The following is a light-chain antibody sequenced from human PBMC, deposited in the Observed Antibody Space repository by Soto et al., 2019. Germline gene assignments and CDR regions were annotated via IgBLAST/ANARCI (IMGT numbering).Light chain of an antibody. CDR2: YAS. CDR1: QSIRNN. Sequence: EIMMTQSPATLSVSSGERATLSCRASQSIRNNLAWYQHKPGQVPRLLIYYASTRATGIPARFSGSGSGTEFTLPISSLQSEDVAVYYCLQYNNWPPITFGQGTRLEIK. V-gene: IGKV3-15*01. CDR3: LQYNNWPPIT. J-gene: IGKJ5*01.